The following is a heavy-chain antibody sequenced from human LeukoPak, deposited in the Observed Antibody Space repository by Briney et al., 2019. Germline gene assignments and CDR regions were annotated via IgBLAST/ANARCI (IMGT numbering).Heavy chain of an antibody. J-gene: IGHJ4*02. V-gene: IGHV4-59*08. CDR3: ARSGTRGGYGY. D-gene: IGHD3-16*01. Sequence: SETLSLTCTVSGGSISSYYWSWIRQPPGKGLEWIGYIYYSGSPNYNPSLKSRVTISVDTSKNQFSLKLSSVTAADTAVYYCARSGTRGGYGYWGQGTLVTVSS. CDR2: IYYSGSP. CDR1: GGSISSYY.